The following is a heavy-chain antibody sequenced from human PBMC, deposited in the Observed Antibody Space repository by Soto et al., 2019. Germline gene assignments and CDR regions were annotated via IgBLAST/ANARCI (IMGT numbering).Heavy chain of an antibody. V-gene: IGHV3-64*01. CDR1: GFTFSGSA. D-gene: IGHD3-16*01. CDR3: ARTADAFMSD. Sequence: EVQLVESGGGLVQPGESLRLSCAASGFTFSGSAMHWVRQAPGKGLEYVSTISSNGGSTYYSNSVKGRFTISRDNSKNTLYLQMGSLRPEDMAVYFCARTADAFMSDWGQGTLVTVSS. CDR2: ISSNGGST. J-gene: IGHJ4*02.